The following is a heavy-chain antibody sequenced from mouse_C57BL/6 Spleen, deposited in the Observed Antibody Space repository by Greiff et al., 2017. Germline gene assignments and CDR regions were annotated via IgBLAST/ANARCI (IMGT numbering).Heavy chain of an antibody. Sequence: VQLQQSGAELVKPGASVKISCKASGYAFSSYWMNWVKQRPGKGLEWIGQIYPGDGDTNYNGKFKGKATLTADKSSSTAYMQLSSLTSEDSAVYFCARSGTVVADYYAMDYLGQGTSVTVSS. D-gene: IGHD1-1*01. CDR3: ARSGTVVADYYAMDY. V-gene: IGHV1-80*01. CDR1: GYAFSSYW. J-gene: IGHJ4*01. CDR2: IYPGDGDT.